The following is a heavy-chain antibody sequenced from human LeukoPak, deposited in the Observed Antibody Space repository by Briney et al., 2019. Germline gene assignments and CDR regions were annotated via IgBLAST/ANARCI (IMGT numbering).Heavy chain of an antibody. Sequence: SVKVSCKASGGTFISYAISWVRQAPGQGLEWMGGIIPIFGTANYAQKFQGRVTITADESTSTAYMELSSLRSEDTAVYYCARERAYCGGDCFTDYWGQGTLVTVSS. V-gene: IGHV1-69*13. CDR2: IIPIFGTA. J-gene: IGHJ4*02. CDR1: GGTFISYA. CDR3: ARERAYCGGDCFTDY. D-gene: IGHD2-21*01.